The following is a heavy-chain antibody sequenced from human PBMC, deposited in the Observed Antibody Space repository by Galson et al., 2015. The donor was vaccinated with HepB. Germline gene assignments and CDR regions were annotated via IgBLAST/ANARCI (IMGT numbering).Heavy chain of an antibody. Sequence: SVKVSCKASGGTFSSYAISWVRQAPGQGLEWMGRIIPILGIANYAQKFQGRVTITADKSTSTAYMELSSLRSEDTAVYYCARSNYYDSSGYYRGAFDIWGQGTMVTVSS. CDR2: IIPILGIA. J-gene: IGHJ3*02. D-gene: IGHD3-22*01. CDR1: GGTFSSYA. V-gene: IGHV1-69*04. CDR3: ARSNYYDSSGYYRGAFDI.